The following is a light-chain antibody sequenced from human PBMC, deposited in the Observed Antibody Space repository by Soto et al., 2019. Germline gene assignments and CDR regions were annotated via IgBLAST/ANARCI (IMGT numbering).Light chain of an antibody. V-gene: IGKV3-15*01. J-gene: IGKJ4*01. CDR1: QSVGSN. CDR3: QQYNSWPPLT. CDR2: GAS. Sequence: EIVMTQFPATLSVSPGERATLSCRASQSVGSNLAWYQQKPGQAPRLLIHGASTRATGIPARFSGSGSGTEFTLTISSLQSEDFAVYYCQQYNSWPPLTFGGGTKVEIK.